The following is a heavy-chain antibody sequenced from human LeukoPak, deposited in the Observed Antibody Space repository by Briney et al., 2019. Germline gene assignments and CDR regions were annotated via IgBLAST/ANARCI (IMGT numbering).Heavy chain of an antibody. CDR1: GYTFTGYY. Sequence: ASVKVSCKASGYTFTGYYMHWVRQAPGQGLEWMGWINPNSGGTNYAQKFQGRVTMTRDTSISTAYMELSRLRSDDTAVYYCARVSSDDFWSGYYDYWGQGTLVTVPS. CDR3: ARVSSDDFWSGYYDY. V-gene: IGHV1-2*02. CDR2: INPNSGGT. J-gene: IGHJ4*02. D-gene: IGHD3-3*01.